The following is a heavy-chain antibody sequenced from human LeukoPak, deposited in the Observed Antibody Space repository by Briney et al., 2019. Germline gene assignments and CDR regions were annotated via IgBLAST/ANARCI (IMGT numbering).Heavy chain of an antibody. Sequence: PSETLSLTCPVSGGSISSGVYYWSWIRQHPGKGLEWIGYIYYSGRTYYNSSLKSRVTISVDTSKNQFSLKLSSVTAADTAVYYCASLGYCSSTSCYGHSWFDPWGQGTLVTVSS. J-gene: IGHJ5*02. V-gene: IGHV4-31*03. CDR3: ASLGYCSSTSCYGHSWFDP. CDR2: IYYSGRT. CDR1: GGSISSGVYY. D-gene: IGHD2-2*01.